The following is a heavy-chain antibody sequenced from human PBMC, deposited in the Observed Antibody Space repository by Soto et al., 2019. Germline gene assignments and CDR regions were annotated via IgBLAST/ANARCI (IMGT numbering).Heavy chain of an antibody. J-gene: IGHJ2*01. CDR3: AQGYCSGGSCYYWYFDL. D-gene: IGHD2-15*01. CDR2: ISGSGGST. CDR1: GFTFSSYA. Sequence: GGSLRLSCAASGFTFSSYAMSWVRQAPGKGLEWVSAISGSGGSTYYADSVKGRFTISRENSKNTLYLQMNSLRAEDTAVYYCAQGYCSGGSCYYWYFDLWGRGTLVTVSS. V-gene: IGHV3-23*01.